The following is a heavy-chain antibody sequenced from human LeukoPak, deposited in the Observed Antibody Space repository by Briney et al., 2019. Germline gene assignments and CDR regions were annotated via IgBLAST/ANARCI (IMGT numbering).Heavy chain of an antibody. CDR3: ARDRHRGDGIAAAGCFDY. D-gene: IGHD6-13*01. V-gene: IGHV1-46*01. CDR1: GYTFTSYY. J-gene: IGHJ4*02. CDR2: INPSGGST. Sequence: ASVKVSCEASGYTFTSYYMHWVRQAPGQGLEWMGIINPSGGSTSYAQKFQGRVTMTRDMSTSTVYMELSSLRSEDTAVYYCARDRHRGDGIAAAGCFDYWGQGTLVTVSS.